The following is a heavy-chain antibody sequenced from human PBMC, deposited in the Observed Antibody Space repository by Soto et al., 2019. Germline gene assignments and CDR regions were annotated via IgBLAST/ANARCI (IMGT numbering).Heavy chain of an antibody. CDR2: INSDGSRT. CDR1: GFTFSSYW. Sequence: GGSLRLSCAASGFTFSSYWMYWVRQAPGKGLVWVSGINSDGSRTIYADSVKGRFTISRDNAKNTLYLQMNSLRAEDTAVYYCARDGSGSYYTNAFDIWGQGTLVTVSS. CDR3: ARDGSGSYYTNAFDI. V-gene: IGHV3-74*01. J-gene: IGHJ3*02. D-gene: IGHD3-10*01.